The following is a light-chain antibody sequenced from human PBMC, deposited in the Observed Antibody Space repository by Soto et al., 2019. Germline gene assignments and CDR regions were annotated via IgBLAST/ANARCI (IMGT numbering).Light chain of an antibody. CDR1: SSDVGAYNY. Sequence: QSVLTQPASVSGSPGQSITISCTGTSSDVGAYNYVSWYQYHPGKAPKLMIYEVSDRPSGVSIRFSGSKSGNTASLTISGLQAEDEADYYCTSFTSTSTLVFGTGTKLTVL. J-gene: IGLJ1*01. CDR2: EVS. V-gene: IGLV2-14*01. CDR3: TSFTSTSTLV.